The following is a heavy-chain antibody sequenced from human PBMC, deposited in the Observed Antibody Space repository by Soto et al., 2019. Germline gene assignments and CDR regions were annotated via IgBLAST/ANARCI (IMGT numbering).Heavy chain of an antibody. CDR3: ARLTAFDY. CDR2: ISSTSSTI. Sequence: EVELVESGGGLVQTGGSLRLSCEASGFTFSSYSMTWVRQAPGKGLEWVSYISSTSSTIFYADSVKGRFTISRDNARNSLYLQMNSLRAEDTAVYYCARLTAFDYWGQGTLVTVSS. CDR1: GFTFSSYS. J-gene: IGHJ4*02. V-gene: IGHV3-48*01.